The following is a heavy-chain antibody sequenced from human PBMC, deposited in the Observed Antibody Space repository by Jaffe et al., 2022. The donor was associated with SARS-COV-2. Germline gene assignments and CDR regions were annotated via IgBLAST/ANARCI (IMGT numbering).Heavy chain of an antibody. Sequence: EVQLVESGGGLVKPGGSLRLSCAASGFTFSNAWMSWVRQAPGKGLEWVGRIKSKTDGGTTDYAAPVKGRFTISRDDSKNTLYLQMNSLKTEDTAVYYCTTDSLYYYDSSGYCLFDYWGQGTLVTVSS. J-gene: IGHJ4*02. CDR1: GFTFSNAW. V-gene: IGHV3-15*01. CDR3: TTDSLYYYDSSGYCLFDY. D-gene: IGHD3-22*01. CDR2: IKSKTDGGTT.